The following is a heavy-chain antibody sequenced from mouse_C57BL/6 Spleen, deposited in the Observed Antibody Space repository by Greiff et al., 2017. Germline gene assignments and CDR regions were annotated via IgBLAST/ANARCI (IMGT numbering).Heavy chain of an antibody. Sequence: EVKLVESGGGLVKPGGSLKLSCAASGFTFSSYAMSWVRQTPEKRLEWVATISDGGSYTYYPDNVKGRFTISRDNATNYLYLQMSHLKSEDTAMYYCATLWDAYWGQGTLVTVSA. CDR3: ATLWDAY. CDR2: ISDGGSYT. J-gene: IGHJ3*01. CDR1: GFTFSSYA. D-gene: IGHD4-1*01. V-gene: IGHV5-4*03.